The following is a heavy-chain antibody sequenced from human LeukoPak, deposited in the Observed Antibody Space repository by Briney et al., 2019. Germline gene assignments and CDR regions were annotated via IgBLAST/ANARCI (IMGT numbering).Heavy chain of an antibody. CDR1: GYTFTGYY. CDR2: INPNNGGT. Sequence: GASVKVSCKASGYTFTGYYMHWVRQAPGQGLEWMGWINPNNGGTNYAQKFQGRVTMTRDTSISTAYMELSRLRSDDTAVYYCARDRVGAVAGYFDYWGQGTLVTVSS. V-gene: IGHV1-2*02. D-gene: IGHD6-19*01. J-gene: IGHJ4*02. CDR3: ARDRVGAVAGYFDY.